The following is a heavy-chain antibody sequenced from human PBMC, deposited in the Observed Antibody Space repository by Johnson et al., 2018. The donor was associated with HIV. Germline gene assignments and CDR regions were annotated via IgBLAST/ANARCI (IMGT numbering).Heavy chain of an antibody. CDR3: ARVTTPQTSDRIADAFDI. V-gene: IGHV3-48*01. CDR2: ISSSGSTI. D-gene: IGHD6-13*01. Sequence: VQLVESGGGVVRPGGSLRLSCAASGFTFDDYGMSWVRQAPGKGLEWVSYISSSGSTIYYADSVKGRFTISRDNSKNTLYLQMNSLRAEDTAVYYCARVTTPQTSDRIADAFDIWGQGTMVTVSS. CDR1: GFTFDDYG. J-gene: IGHJ3*02.